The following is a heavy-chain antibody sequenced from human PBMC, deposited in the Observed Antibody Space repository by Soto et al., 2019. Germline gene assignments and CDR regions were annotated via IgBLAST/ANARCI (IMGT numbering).Heavy chain of an antibody. CDR2: MNPNSGNT. CDR3: ARGRSSGWSGAFDY. J-gene: IGHJ4*02. CDR1: GYTFTSYD. Sequence: QVQLVQSGAEVKKPGASVKVSCKASGYTFTSYDINWVRQATGQGLEWMGWMNPNSGNTGYAQKFQGRATMTRNTSISTGHMGQSSLRSEDTAVYACARGRSSGWSGAFDYWGQGTLVTVSS. D-gene: IGHD6-19*01. V-gene: IGHV1-8*01.